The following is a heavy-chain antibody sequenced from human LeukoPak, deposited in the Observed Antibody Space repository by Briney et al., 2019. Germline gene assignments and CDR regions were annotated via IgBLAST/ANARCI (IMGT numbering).Heavy chain of an antibody. D-gene: IGHD6-13*01. Sequence: ASVKVSCKASGYTFTSYDINWVRQATGQGLEWMGWMNPNSGNTGYAQKFQGRVTMTRNTSISTAYMELSSLRSEDTAVYYCARGRRGSSWTRYYHYYYMDVWGKGTTVTVSS. J-gene: IGHJ6*03. CDR3: ARGRRGSSWTRYYHYYYMDV. CDR1: GYTFTSYD. V-gene: IGHV1-8*01. CDR2: MNPNSGNT.